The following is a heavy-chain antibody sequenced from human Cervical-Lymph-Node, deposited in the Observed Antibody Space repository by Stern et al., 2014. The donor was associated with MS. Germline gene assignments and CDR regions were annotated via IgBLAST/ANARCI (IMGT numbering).Heavy chain of an antibody. Sequence: QVQLQESGPGLVKPSETLSLTCTVSGGSIFSYYWSWIRPPPGKGLEWIGYIYYIGSTNYNPSLQSRVTISVDASKSELSLRLYSVTAADTAVYYCARGNYYHGMDVWGLGTTVTVS. CDR2: IYYIGST. CDR3: ARGNYYHGMDV. J-gene: IGHJ6*02. CDR1: GGSIFSYY. V-gene: IGHV4-59*01.